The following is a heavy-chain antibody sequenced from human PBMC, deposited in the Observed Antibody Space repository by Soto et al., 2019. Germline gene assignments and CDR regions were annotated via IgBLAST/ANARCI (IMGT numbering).Heavy chain of an antibody. Sequence: SETLSLTGAVYGGSFSGYYWSWIRQPPGKGLEWIGEINHSGYTNYNPSLKSRVTISVDTSKNQFSLKLSSVTAADTAVYYCAREGLLWFGELTYYYYYGMDVWGQGTTVTVSS. CDR1: GGSFSGYY. CDR3: AREGLLWFGELTYYYYYGMDV. D-gene: IGHD3-10*01. J-gene: IGHJ6*02. V-gene: IGHV4-34*01. CDR2: INHSGYT.